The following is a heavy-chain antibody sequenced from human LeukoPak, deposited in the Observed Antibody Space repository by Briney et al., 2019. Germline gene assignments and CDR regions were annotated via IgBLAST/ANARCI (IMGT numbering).Heavy chain of an antibody. CDR2: ISSSGSTI. D-gene: IGHD1-26*01. V-gene: IGHV3-11*04. CDR3: ARDLSYSGSYFFYY. CDR1: GFTFSDYY. J-gene: IGHJ4*02. Sequence: GGSLRLSCAASGFTFSDYYMSWVRQAPGKGLEWVSYISSSGSTIYYADSVKGRFTISRDNAKNSLYLQMNSLRAEDTAVYYCARDLSYSGSYFFYYWGQGTLVTVSS.